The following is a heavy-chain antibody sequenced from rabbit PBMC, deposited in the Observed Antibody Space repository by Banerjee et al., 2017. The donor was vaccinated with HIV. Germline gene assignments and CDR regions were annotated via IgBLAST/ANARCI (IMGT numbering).Heavy chain of an antibody. Sequence: QEQLVESGGGLVQPGGSLKLSCKASGFDFNNYGVSWVRQAPGKGLEWIGYIDPVFGRTYYASWVKGRFTISKTSSTTVTLQMPSLTAADTATYFCARAPYSGGAYAGGFNLWGQGTLVTVS. CDR3: ARAPYSGGAYAGGFNL. CDR1: GFDFNNYG. J-gene: IGHJ4*01. CDR2: IDPVFGRT. D-gene: IGHD6-1*01. V-gene: IGHV1S39*01.